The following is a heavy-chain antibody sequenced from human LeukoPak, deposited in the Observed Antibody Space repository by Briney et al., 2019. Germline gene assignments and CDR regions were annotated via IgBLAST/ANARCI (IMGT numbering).Heavy chain of an antibody. CDR3: ARQSAYSNTFDY. CDR2: IYITGST. V-gene: IGHV4-4*09. J-gene: IGHJ4*02. D-gene: IGHD4-11*01. CDR1: GGTISSYY. Sequence: SETLSLTCTVSGGTISSYYWSWIRESPGRGLEWIGYIYITGSTNFNPSLKSRVTMSADTSKNQFSLNLTSVTAADTAVYYCARQSAYSNTFDYWGQGTLATVSS.